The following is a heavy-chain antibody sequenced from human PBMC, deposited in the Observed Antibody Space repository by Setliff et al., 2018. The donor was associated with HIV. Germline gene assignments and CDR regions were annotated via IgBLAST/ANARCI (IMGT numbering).Heavy chain of an antibody. D-gene: IGHD5-12*01. CDR1: GDTFSTYV. Sequence: SVKVSFKSSGDTFSTYVFTWVRQAPGQGLEWMGGVTPILHTTNYAQKFQGRVTITADISTRTVYMELSSLTSEDTAIYYCHSGYDTEEQSYFDYWGQGTLVTVS. CDR3: HSGYDTEEQSYFDY. J-gene: IGHJ4*02. CDR2: VTPILHTT. V-gene: IGHV1-69*10.